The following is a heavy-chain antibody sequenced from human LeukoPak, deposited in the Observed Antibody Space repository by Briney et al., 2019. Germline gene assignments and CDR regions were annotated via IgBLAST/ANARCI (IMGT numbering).Heavy chain of an antibody. CDR2: IYHSGST. J-gene: IGHJ4*02. V-gene: IGHV4-4*02. D-gene: IGHD3-10*01. CDR1: GGSISSSNW. CDR3: AGSMVRGRGIFFDY. Sequence: SGTLSLTCAVSGGSISSSNWWSWVRQPSRKGLEWIGEIYHSGSTNYNPSLKSRVTISVDKSKNQFSLKLSSVTAADTAVYYCAGSMVRGRGIFFDYWGQGTLVTVSS.